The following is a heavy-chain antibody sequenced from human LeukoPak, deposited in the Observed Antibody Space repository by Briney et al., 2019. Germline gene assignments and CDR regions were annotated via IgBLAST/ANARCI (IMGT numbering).Heavy chain of an antibody. D-gene: IGHD2-21*02. CDR1: GGSFSGYY. CDR2: INHSGST. J-gene: IGHJ3*02. Sequence: PSETLSLTCAVYGGSFSGYYWSWIRQPPGKGLEWIGEINHSGSTNYNPSLKSRVTISVDTSKNQFSLKLSSVTAADTAVYYCARVLPHIVMVTAIQARGAFDIWGQGTMVTVSS. CDR3: ARVLPHIVMVTAIQARGAFDI. V-gene: IGHV4-34*01.